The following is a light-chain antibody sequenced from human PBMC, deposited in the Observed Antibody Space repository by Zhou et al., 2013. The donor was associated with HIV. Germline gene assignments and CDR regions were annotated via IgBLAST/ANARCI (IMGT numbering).Light chain of an antibody. CDR2: DVS. J-gene: IGLJ1*01. CDR3: SSYTSSSTLV. V-gene: IGLV2-14*01. CDR1: SSDIGGYNY. Sequence: QSALTQPASVSGSPGQSITISCTGTSSDIGGYNYVSWYQQHPGKAPKLMIYDVSMRPSGVSNRFSGSKSGNTASLTISGLLTEDEADYYCSSYTSSSTLVFGTGTKVTVL.